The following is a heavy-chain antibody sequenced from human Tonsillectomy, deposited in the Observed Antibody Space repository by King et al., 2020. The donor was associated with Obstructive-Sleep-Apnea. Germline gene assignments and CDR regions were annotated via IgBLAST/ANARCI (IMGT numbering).Heavy chain of an antibody. Sequence: PLQESGPGLVKPSETLSLTCTVSGVSISDYYWSWIRPPPGKGLEWIAYMHYSGTTSYNHSLKSRVNISADRSKNQLSLRVSSVTAADTAVYYCARHGEDRRGHRIYYFDSWGQGNMVTVSS. J-gene: IGHJ4*02. D-gene: IGHD2-15*01. CDR3: ARHGEDRRGHRIYYFDS. V-gene: IGHV4-59*08. CDR2: MHYSGTT. CDR1: GVSISDYY.